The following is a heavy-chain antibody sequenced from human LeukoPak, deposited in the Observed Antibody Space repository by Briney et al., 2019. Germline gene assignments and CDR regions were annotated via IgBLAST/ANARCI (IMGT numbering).Heavy chain of an antibody. V-gene: IGHV1-2*02. J-gene: IGHJ6*03. CDR2: INPNSGGT. CDR3: ARDGAAALLYYYYMDV. CDR1: GYTFTGYY. Sequence: GASVKVSCKASGYTFTGYYMHWVRQAPGQGLEWMGWINPNSGGTNYAQKFQGRVTMTRDTSISTAYMELSRLRSDDTAVYYCARDGAAALLYYYYMDVWGKGTTVTVSS. D-gene: IGHD6-13*01.